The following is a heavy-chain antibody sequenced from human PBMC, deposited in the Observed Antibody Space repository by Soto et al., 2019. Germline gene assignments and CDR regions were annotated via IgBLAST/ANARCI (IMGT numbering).Heavy chain of an antibody. CDR2: MNPNSGNT. V-gene: IGHV1-8*01. Sequence: QVQLVQSGAEVKKPGASVKVSCKASGYTFTSYDINWVRQATGQGLEWMGWMNPNSGNTGYAQKFQGRVTMTRNTSISKAYMELRSLRSEDTAVYYCARDTAMAYYYYYGMDVWGQGTTVTVSS. CDR1: GYTFTSYD. J-gene: IGHJ6*02. CDR3: ARDTAMAYYYYYGMDV. D-gene: IGHD5-18*01.